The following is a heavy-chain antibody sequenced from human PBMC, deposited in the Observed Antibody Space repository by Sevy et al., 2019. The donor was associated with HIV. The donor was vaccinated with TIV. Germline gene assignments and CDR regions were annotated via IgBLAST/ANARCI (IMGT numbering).Heavy chain of an antibody. Sequence: GGSLRLSCAASRFTFRNYGMHWVRQAPGKGLEWVALIWYDGSNKYYADSVKGRFTISRDNSKNTLYLQMNSLRADETAVYYCARDGCSSTSCYYFDYWGQGTLVTVSS. D-gene: IGHD2-2*01. CDR3: ARDGCSSTSCYYFDY. CDR1: RFTFRNYG. J-gene: IGHJ4*02. V-gene: IGHV3-33*01. CDR2: IWYDGSNK.